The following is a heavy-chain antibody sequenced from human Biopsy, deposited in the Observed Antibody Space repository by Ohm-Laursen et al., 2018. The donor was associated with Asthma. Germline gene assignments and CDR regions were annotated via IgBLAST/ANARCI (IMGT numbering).Heavy chain of an antibody. J-gene: IGHJ4*02. D-gene: IGHD2-2*01. Sequence: SVTVSCPSLGGTFNTYVIGWARQAPGHGLEWMGGINSVFGTPTYPQKFQDRVTITADDSPSTVYMELSSLRSEDTAVYYCARKAGSCISRTCYSLDFWGQGTLVTVSS. V-gene: IGHV1-69*13. CDR2: INSVFGTP. CDR3: ARKAGSCISRTCYSLDF. CDR1: GGTFNTYV.